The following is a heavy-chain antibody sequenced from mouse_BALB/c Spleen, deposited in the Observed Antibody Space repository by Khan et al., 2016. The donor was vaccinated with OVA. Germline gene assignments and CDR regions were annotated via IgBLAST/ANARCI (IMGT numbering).Heavy chain of an antibody. J-gene: IGHJ2*01. CDR2: ISYSGST. CDR1: GYSITSGYG. D-gene: IGHD1-2*01. Sequence: EVQLQESGPGLVKPSQSLSLTCTVTGYSITSGYGWNWIRQFPGNKLGWMGYISYSGSTNYNPSLKSRITITRDTSKNQFFLQLNSVTTEDTATYYCARTARIKYWGQGTTLTVSS. CDR3: ARTARIKY. V-gene: IGHV3-2*02.